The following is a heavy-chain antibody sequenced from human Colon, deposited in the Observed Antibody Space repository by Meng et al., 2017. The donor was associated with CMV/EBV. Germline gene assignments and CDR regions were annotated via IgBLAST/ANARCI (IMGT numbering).Heavy chain of an antibody. CDR3: ARGWPPDY. CDR1: GFTFSSHW. J-gene: IGHJ4*02. Sequence: GESLKISCAASGFTFSSHWMNWVRQAPGKGLEWVSSISHSSDTKYADSVKGRFTLSRDNAQNSVFLQMNSLTAEDTAVYYCARGWPPDYWGQGTLVTVSS. D-gene: IGHD6-13*01. CDR2: ISHSSDT. V-gene: IGHV3-21*06.